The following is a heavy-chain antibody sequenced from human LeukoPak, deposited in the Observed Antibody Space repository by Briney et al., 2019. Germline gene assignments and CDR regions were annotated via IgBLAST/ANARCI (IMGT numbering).Heavy chain of an antibody. CDR2: IKQDGNEI. CDR1: GFTFSRYW. J-gene: IGHJ5*02. D-gene: IGHD2-21*02. V-gene: IGHV3-7*01. Sequence: GGSLRLSCAASGFTFSRYWMSWVRQAPGKGLEWVANIKQDGNEIYYVDSVKGRFTISRDNVERSLYLQLNSLIAEDTAIYYCARVSGVTGSFRIDLWGQGTLVTVSS. CDR3: ARVSGVTGSFRIDL.